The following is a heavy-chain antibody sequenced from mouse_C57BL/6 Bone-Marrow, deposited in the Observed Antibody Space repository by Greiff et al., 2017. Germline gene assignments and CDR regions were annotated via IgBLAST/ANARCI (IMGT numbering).Heavy chain of an antibody. CDR2: IDPSDSYT. CDR1: GYTFTSYW. J-gene: IGHJ3*01. CDR3: ASTGFAY. Sequence: QVQLQPGAELVRPGTSVKLSCKASGYTFTSYWMHWVKQRPGQGLEWIGVIDPSDSYTNYNQKFKGKATLTVDTSSSTAYMQLSSLTSEDSAVYYCASTGFAYWGQGTLVTVAA. D-gene: IGHD4-1*02. V-gene: IGHV1-59*01.